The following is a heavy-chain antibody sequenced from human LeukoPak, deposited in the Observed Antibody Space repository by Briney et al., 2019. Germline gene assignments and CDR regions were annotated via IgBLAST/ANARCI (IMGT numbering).Heavy chain of an antibody. CDR2: ISSSSSHI. CDR1: GFTFSSYS. Sequence: GGSLRLSCAASGFTFSSYSMNWVRQAPGKGLEWVSSISSSSSHIYYADSVKGRFTISRDNAKNSLYLQMNSLRAEDTAVYYCARKSNFVDSITIFGVVTYYFDYWGQGTLVTVSS. D-gene: IGHD3-3*01. CDR3: ARKSNFVDSITIFGVVTYYFDY. V-gene: IGHV3-21*01. J-gene: IGHJ4*02.